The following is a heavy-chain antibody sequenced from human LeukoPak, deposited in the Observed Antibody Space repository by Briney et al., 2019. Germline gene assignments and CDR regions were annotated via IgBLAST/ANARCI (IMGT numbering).Heavy chain of an antibody. J-gene: IGHJ4*02. CDR1: GFTFSIYA. Sequence: GSLRLSCAASGFTFSIYAMSWVRQAPGKGLEWVSAISGSGGSTCYADSVRGRFTISRDNSKNTLYLQMNSLRAEDTAVYYCAKDPGRSGYYLFDYWGQGTLVTVSS. D-gene: IGHD3-22*01. V-gene: IGHV3-23*01. CDR2: ISGSGGST. CDR3: AKDPGRSGYYLFDY.